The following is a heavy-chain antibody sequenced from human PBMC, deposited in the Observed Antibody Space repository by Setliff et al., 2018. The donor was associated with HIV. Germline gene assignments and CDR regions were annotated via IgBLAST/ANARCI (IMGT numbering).Heavy chain of an antibody. D-gene: IGHD5-12*01. CDR2: INHSGST. CDR1: GGSFSGYY. J-gene: IGHJ4*02. CDR3: AFSKQMATMAFDY. V-gene: IGHV4-34*01. Sequence: SETLSLTCAVYGGSFSGYYWSWIRQPPGKGLEWIGEINHSGSTNYNPSLKSRVTISVDTSKNQFSLRLSSVTAADTAVYYCAFSKQMATMAFDYWGQGALVTVSS.